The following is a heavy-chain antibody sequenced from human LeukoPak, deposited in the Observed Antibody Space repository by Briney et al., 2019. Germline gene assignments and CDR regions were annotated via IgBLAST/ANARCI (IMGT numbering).Heavy chain of an antibody. CDR2: IGGIGTNI. J-gene: IGHJ5*02. CDR3: VPGPFGELYSSEWFDP. Sequence: PGGSLRHSCVASGFTLRNYAMSWVRQAPGKGLEWVSPIGGIGTNIFYAYSVKGRFSISRDNPKNTLYLQMHSLRAEDTALYYCVPGPFGELYSSEWFDPWGQGTLVTVSS. V-gene: IGHV3-23*01. CDR1: GFTLRNYA. D-gene: IGHD3-10*01.